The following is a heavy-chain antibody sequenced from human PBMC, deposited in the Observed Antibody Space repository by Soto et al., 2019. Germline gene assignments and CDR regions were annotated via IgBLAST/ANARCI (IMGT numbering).Heavy chain of an antibody. V-gene: IGHV1-69*01. CDR1: GYTFTSYD. J-gene: IGHJ6*02. Sequence: QVQLIQSGSEVKKPGASVKVSCQASGYTFTSYDIGWVRQAPGQGLEWMGGIIPISGTANYAQKFQGRVTITADESTSTAYMELSSLRSEDTAVYYCARSQGSSTSLEIYYYYYYGMDVWCQGTTVTVSS. D-gene: IGHD2-2*01. CDR3: ARSQGSSTSLEIYYYYYYGMDV. CDR2: IIPISGTA.